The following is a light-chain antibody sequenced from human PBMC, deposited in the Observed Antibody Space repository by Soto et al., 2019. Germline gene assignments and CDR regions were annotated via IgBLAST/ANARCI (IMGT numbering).Light chain of an antibody. CDR2: KAS. CDR3: QQGHSNPIT. CDR1: QPISSW. Sequence: DIQMTQSPSTLSGSVGDRVTITCRASQPISSWLAWYQQKPGKAPKLLIYKASTLKSGVPSRFSGSGSGTEFTLTISSLQPDDFATYYCQQGHSNPITLGQGTRLEIK. V-gene: IGKV1-5*03. J-gene: IGKJ5*01.